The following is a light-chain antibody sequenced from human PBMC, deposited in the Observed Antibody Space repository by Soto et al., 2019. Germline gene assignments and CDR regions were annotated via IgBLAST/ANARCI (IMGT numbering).Light chain of an antibody. J-gene: IGKJ1*01. CDR3: QQYNNWPPWT. Sequence: EIVMTQSPATLSVSPGERATLSCRASQSVSSNLAWYQQKPGQAPRLLIYGASTRATGIPARFNGSGSGTEFTLTVSSRQSEDFAVYYCQQYNNWPPWTCGQGTKVEIK. CDR2: GAS. CDR1: QSVSSN. V-gene: IGKV3-15*01.